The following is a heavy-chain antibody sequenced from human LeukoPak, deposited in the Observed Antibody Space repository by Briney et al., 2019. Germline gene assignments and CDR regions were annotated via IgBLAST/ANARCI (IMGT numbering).Heavy chain of an antibody. J-gene: IGHJ4*02. Sequence: GGSLRLSCAASGFTFRSYSMNWVRQAPGKGLEWVSYISSSSSTIYYADSVKGRFTISRDNAKNSLYLQMNSLRVEDTAVYYCAREGIAAGPPNDWGQGTLVTVSS. CDR2: ISSSSSTI. CDR1: GFTFRSYS. CDR3: AREGIAAGPPND. V-gene: IGHV3-48*04. D-gene: IGHD6-13*01.